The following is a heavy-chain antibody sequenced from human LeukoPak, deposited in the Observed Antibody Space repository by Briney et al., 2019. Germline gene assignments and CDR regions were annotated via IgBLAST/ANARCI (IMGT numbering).Heavy chain of an antibody. CDR3: ARGGGISHYYYYMDV. CDR1: GGSISSGSYY. Sequence: QPSETLSLTCTVSGGSISSGSYYWSWIRQPAGKGLEWVGRIYTSDMSNYNPSLKSRVTISIDTSKNQFSLKLSSVTAADTAVYYCARGGGISHYYYYMDVWGKGTTVTISS. D-gene: IGHD6-13*01. V-gene: IGHV4-61*02. CDR2: IYTSDMS. J-gene: IGHJ6*03.